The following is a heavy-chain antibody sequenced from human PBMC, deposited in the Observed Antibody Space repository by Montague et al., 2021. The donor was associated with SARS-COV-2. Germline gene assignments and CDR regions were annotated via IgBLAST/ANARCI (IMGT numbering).Heavy chain of an antibody. CDR1: GFTFGSYS. CDR3: ADYGDTEPFQH. D-gene: IGHD4-17*01. CDR2: ISRSSRTI. V-gene: IGHV3-48*04. J-gene: IGHJ1*01. Sequence: SLRLSCAASGFTFGSYSMNWDRQAPGKGLEWVSYISRSSRTIYYADPVKGRITISRDNAKNSLYLQMNSLRAEDTAVYYCADYGDTEPFQHWGQGTLVTASS.